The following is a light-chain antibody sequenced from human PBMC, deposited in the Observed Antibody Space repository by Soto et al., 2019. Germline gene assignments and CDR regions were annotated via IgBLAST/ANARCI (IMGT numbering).Light chain of an antibody. Sequence: QSALTQPRSVSGSPGQSVTLSCTGSSSDIGAFNYVSWYQQHPGKAPQLLIYYVNQRPSGVPDRFSGSKSGNTASLTISGLQSEDESDYFCCSYAGIYPFWVFGGGTKLTVL. CDR2: YVN. CDR1: SSDIGAFNY. CDR3: CSYAGIYPFWV. V-gene: IGLV2-11*01. J-gene: IGLJ3*02.